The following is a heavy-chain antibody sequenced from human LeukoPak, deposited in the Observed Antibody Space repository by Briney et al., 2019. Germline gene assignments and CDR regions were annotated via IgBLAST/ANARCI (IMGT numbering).Heavy chain of an antibody. CDR2: IYSGGST. Sequence: GGSLRLSCAASGFTVSSNYMSWVRQAPGKGLEWVSVIYSGGSTYYADSVKGRFTISRDNSNNTLYLQMNSLRVEDAAVYYCAKRRDYFDYWGQGALVTVSS. CDR1: GFTVSSNY. V-gene: IGHV3-53*01. J-gene: IGHJ4*02. CDR3: AKRRDYFDY.